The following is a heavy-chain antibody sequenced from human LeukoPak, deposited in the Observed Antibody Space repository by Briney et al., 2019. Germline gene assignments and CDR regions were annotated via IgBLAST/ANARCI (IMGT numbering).Heavy chain of an antibody. D-gene: IGHD3-22*01. CDR3: ARDRYYYDSSGYYTDFDY. J-gene: IGHJ4*02. CDR2: ISAYNGNT. V-gene: IGHV1-18*01. Sequence: RASVTVSCKASGYTFTSYGISWVRQAPGQGLEWMGWISAYNGNTNYAQKLQGRVTMTTDTSTSTAYMELRSLRSDDTAVYYCARDRYYYDSSGYYTDFDYWGQGTLVTVSS. CDR1: GYTFTSYG.